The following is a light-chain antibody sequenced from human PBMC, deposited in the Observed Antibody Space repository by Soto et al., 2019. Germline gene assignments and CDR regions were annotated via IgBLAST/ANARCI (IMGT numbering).Light chain of an antibody. CDR2: GAS. CDR1: QSGSSSY. CDR3: ERYVSSPLVT. J-gene: IGKJ4*01. Sequence: EIVLTQSPGTLSLSPGERATLSCRASQSGSSSYLAWYQQKPGQAPRLLIYGASSRATGIPDRFSGSGAGTDFTLTISRLERADVAVHCFERYVSSPLVTFGGGTKVEI. V-gene: IGKV3-20*01.